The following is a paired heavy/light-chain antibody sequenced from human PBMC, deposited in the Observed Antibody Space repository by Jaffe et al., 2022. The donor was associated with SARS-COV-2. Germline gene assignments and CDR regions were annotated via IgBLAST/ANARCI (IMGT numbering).Light chain of an antibody. CDR2: WAS. J-gene: IGKJ2*01. V-gene: IGKV4-1*01. Sequence: DIVMTQSPDSLAVSLGEGATINCKSSQNILFSSNNKNYLAWYQQKPGQPPKLLFYWASTRESGVPDRFSGSGSGTDFTLTISSLQAEDVAVYYCQQYYSTPQTFGQGTKLEIK. CDR1: QNILFSSNNKNY. CDR3: QQYYSTPQT.
Heavy chain of an antibody. D-gene: IGHD3-3*01. CDR2: IYSRGST. J-gene: IGHJ4*02. CDR3: ARGSSDVKDLWSGYGN. CDR1: GGSINSGTYY. Sequence: QVQLQESGPGLVKPSQTLSLTCTVSGGSINSGTYYWSWIRQPAGKGLEWIGRIYSRGSTNYNPSLKSRVTMAIDTSKNQFSLRLSSVTAADTAVYYCARGSSDVKDLWSGYGNWGQGTLVTVSS. V-gene: IGHV4-61*02.